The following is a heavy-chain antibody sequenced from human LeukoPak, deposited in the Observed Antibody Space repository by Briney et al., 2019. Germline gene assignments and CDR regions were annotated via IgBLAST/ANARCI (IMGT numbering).Heavy chain of an antibody. Sequence: GGSLRLSCAASGFTFSGSAMHWVRQASGKGLEWVGRIRSKANSYATAYAASVKGRFTISRDDSKNTAYLQMNSLKTEDTAVYYCTRQTLAGYLDYWGQGTLVTVSS. V-gene: IGHV3-73*01. CDR1: GFTFSGSA. J-gene: IGHJ4*02. D-gene: IGHD3-9*01. CDR3: TRQTLAGYLDY. CDR2: IRSKANSYAT.